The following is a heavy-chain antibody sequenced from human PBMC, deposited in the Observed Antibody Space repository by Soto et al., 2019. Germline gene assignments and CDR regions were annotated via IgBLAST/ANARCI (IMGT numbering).Heavy chain of an antibody. CDR2: ITSTGYT. V-gene: IGHV3-23*01. Sequence: PGGSLRLSCATSGFSFSNYAISWVRHAPGKGPEWVAGITSTGYTYYVESLKGRFTISRDNSKNTVSLQMNSLRAEDKAVYYCAKDIMDYSISYFDYFGQGTLVTVSS. J-gene: IGHJ4*02. CDR1: GFSFSNYA. CDR3: AKDIMDYSISYFDY. D-gene: IGHD4-4*01.